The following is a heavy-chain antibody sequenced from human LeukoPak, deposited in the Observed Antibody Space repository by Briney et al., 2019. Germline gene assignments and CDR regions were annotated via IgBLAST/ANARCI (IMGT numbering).Heavy chain of an antibody. Sequence: PEKVSCKASGGSFNSYAITWVRQAPGQELEWIGGLIPVFGTADYAQKFQGRVTITADESRSTGYMELSSLRSEETAVYYCSRRGVTCSLDYWGQGTLVTVSS. CDR1: GGSFNSYA. CDR2: LIPVFGTA. J-gene: IGHJ4*02. V-gene: IGHV1-69*01. CDR3: SRRGVTCSLDY. D-gene: IGHD2-21*02.